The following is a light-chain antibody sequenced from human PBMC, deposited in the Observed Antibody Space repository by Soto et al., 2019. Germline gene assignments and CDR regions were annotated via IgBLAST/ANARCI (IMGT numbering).Light chain of an antibody. Sequence: EIVLTQSPPTLSLSPGESAALSCRVSQTISTYLAWYQQKPGQAPRLLIYDASTRATGIPARFSGSGSGTDFTLTISYLEPEDFAVYYCLQSSDWPITFGQGTRLEIK. CDR1: QTISTY. V-gene: IGKV3-11*01. J-gene: IGKJ5*01. CDR2: DAS. CDR3: LQSSDWPIT.